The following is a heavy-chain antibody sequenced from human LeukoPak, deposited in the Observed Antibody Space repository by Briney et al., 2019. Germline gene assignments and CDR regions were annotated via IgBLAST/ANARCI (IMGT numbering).Heavy chain of an antibody. CDR1: GGSISSSSYC. D-gene: IGHD2-2*01. V-gene: IGHV4-39*01. J-gene: IGHJ5*02. CDR3: ARRGYCSSTSCYEYWFDP. CDR2: IYYSGST. Sequence: SETLSLTCTVSGGSISSSSYCWGWIRQPPGKGLEWPGIIYYSGSTYYNPSLKSRLTISVDTSKNQFSLKLSSVTATDTAVYYCARRGYCSSTSCYEYWFDPWGQGTLVTVSS.